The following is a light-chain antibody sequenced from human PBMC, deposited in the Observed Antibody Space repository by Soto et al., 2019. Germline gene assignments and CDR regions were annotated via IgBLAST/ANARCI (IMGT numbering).Light chain of an antibody. J-gene: IGLJ3*02. CDR2: EVS. Sequence: QSALTQPASVSGSPGQSITISCTGTSSDVGGYNYVSWYQQHPGKAPKLMIYEVSNRPSGVSNRFSGSKSRNTASLTISGLQAEHAADYCCSSYTRSSTHWVFGVGTQLT. CDR1: SSDVGGYNY. CDR3: SSYTRSSTHWV. V-gene: IGLV2-14*01.